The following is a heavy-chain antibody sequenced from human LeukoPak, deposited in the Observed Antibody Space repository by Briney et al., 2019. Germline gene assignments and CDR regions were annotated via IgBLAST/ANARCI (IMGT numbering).Heavy chain of an antibody. Sequence: QPGGSLRLSCTASGFSFSDYSMNWVRQAPGKGLEWVSYIRSSTSNIFYAESVKGRFTVSRDNAKNSLYLHMNSLRAEDMAVYYCARDRWHYGSGSGFFDYWGQGTLVTVSS. CDR3: ARDRWHYGSGSGFFDY. V-gene: IGHV3-48*01. CDR1: GFSFSDYS. CDR2: IRSSTSNI. D-gene: IGHD3-3*02. J-gene: IGHJ4*02.